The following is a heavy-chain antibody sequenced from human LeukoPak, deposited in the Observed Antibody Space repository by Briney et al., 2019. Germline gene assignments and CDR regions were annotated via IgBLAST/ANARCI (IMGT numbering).Heavy chain of an antibody. CDR2: ISAYNGNT. CDR1: GYTFTSYG. V-gene: IGHV1-18*01. J-gene: IGHJ4*02. D-gene: IGHD3-22*01. CDR3: ARLGYYYDSSGYYFDY. Sequence: GASVKVSCKASGYTFTSYGISWVRQAPGQGLEWMGWISAYNGNTNYAQKLQGRVTVTTDTSTSTAYMELRSLRSDDTAVYYCARLGYYYDSSGYYFDYWGQGTLVTVSS.